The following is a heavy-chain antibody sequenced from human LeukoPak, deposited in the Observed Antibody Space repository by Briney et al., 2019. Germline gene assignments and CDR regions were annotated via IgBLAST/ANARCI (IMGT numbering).Heavy chain of an antibody. J-gene: IGHJ4*02. V-gene: IGHV1-2*02. CDR3: ARPANSSWYLFEY. CDR2: INPKSGDK. D-gene: IGHD6-13*01. Sequence: ASVKVSCKASGYTFTGYYMFWVRQAPGQGLEWVGWINPKSGDKKNAQKFQGRVTMTRDTSISTAYMELSRLRSDDTAVYYCARPANSSWYLFEYWGQGTLVTVSS. CDR1: GYTFTGYY.